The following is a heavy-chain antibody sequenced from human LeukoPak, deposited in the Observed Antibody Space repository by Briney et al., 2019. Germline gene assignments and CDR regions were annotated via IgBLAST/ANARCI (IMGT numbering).Heavy chain of an antibody. Sequence: GESLTLSCAASGFXFSDYWTHWVRQVPGKGLVLVSRINKDGSTTTYADSVKGRFTISRDNARNTVYLQMNSLRTEDTAVYYCTGRSAVGSDFWGQGTLVTVSS. J-gene: IGHJ4*02. CDR1: GFXFSDYW. CDR3: TGRSAVGSDF. V-gene: IGHV3-74*01. D-gene: IGHD4-23*01. CDR2: INKDGSTT.